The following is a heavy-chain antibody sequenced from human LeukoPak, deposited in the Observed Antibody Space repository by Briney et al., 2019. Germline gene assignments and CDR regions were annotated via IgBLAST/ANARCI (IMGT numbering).Heavy chain of an antibody. D-gene: IGHD1-26*01. Sequence: SETLSLTCTVSGGSISSYYWSWIRQPPGKGLEWIGYIYYSGSTNYNPSLMSRVTISVDTSKNQFSLKLSSVTAADTAVYYCARGGARGYYMDVWGKGTTVTVSS. V-gene: IGHV4-59*01. CDR3: ARGGARGYYMDV. J-gene: IGHJ6*03. CDR1: GGSISSYY. CDR2: IYYSGST.